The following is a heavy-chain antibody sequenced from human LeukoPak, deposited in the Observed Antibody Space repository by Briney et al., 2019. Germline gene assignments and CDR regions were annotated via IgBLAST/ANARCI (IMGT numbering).Heavy chain of an antibody. CDR2: IYYSGYT. D-gene: IGHD3-22*01. CDR3: ARHGDYYDRSGYSDFDY. Sequence: PSETLSLTCLVSGGSISSSSFYWGWVRQPPGKGLEWIGSIYYSGYTYSKASLKSRVTIFVGTSKNEFSLTLSSVTAADTAVYYCARHGDYYDRSGYSDFDYWGQGTLVTVSS. V-gene: IGHV4-39*01. J-gene: IGHJ4*02. CDR1: GGSISSSSFY.